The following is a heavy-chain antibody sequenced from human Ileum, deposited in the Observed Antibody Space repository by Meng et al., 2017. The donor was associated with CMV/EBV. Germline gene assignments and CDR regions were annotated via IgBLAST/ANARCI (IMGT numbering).Heavy chain of an antibody. Sequence: GGSLRLSCAASGFTFSDYAMNWVRQAPGKGLEWVSAISGSGAVSYYVDSVKGRFSISRDNSNNTVYLQMNSLRAEDTAAYHCARQGVPLSGSSAYWGPGTPVTVSS. CDR2: ISGSGAVS. J-gene: IGHJ4*02. CDR1: GFTFSDYA. V-gene: IGHV3-23*01. CDR3: ARQGVPLSGSSAY. D-gene: IGHD1-26*01.